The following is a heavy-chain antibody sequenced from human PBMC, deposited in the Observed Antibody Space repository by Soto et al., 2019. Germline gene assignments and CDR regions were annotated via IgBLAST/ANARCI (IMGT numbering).Heavy chain of an antibody. CDR1: GFTFSSSW. CDR2: ISGDGSMT. J-gene: IGHJ4*02. CDR3: ARALGYSPY. Sequence: GGSLRLSCAASGFTFSSSWMHWVRQAPGKGLVWVSRISGDGSMTAHADSVKGRFTISRDNAKNTLYLQMNSLRAEDTAVYYCARALGYSPYWGQGTLVTVSS. D-gene: IGHD1-1*01. V-gene: IGHV3-74*01.